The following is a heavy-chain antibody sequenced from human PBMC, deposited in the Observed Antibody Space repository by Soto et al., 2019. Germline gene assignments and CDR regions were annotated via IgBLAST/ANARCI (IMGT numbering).Heavy chain of an antibody. CDR2: IYYSGST. Sequence: SETLSLTCTVSGGSISSSSYYWGWIRQPPGKGLEWTGSIYYSGSTYYNPSLKSRVTISVDTSKNQFSLKLSSVTAADTAVYYCATTPRITIFGVVSWFDPWGQGTLVTVSS. V-gene: IGHV4-39*01. D-gene: IGHD3-3*01. CDR3: ATTPRITIFGVVSWFDP. CDR1: GGSISSSSYY. J-gene: IGHJ5*02.